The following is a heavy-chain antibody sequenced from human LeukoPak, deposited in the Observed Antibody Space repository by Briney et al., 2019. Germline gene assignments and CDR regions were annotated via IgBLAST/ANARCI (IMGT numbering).Heavy chain of an antibody. D-gene: IGHD3-10*01. CDR2: IYYSGST. Sequence: SETLSLTCTVSGGSISSYYWSWIRQPPGKGLEWIGYIYYSGSTYYNPSLKSRVSISIDTSKNQFSLNLNSVTAADTAVYYCARALCASGSHNWFDAWGQGTLVTVSS. CDR1: GGSISSYY. V-gene: IGHV4-59*12. J-gene: IGHJ5*02. CDR3: ARALCASGSHNWFDA.